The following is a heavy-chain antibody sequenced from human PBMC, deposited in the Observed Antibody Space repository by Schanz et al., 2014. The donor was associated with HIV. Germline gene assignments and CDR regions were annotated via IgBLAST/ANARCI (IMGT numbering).Heavy chain of an antibody. CDR3: ARETVNYYYGMDA. CDR1: GFSFSSYW. V-gene: IGHV3-74*01. Sequence: EVQLVESGGGLVQPGGSLRLSCAASGFSFSSYWMYWVRQAPGKGLVWVSRINNDGSTTTYADSVKGRFTISRDNAKNTLYLQMNSLRAEDTAVYYCARETVNYYYGMDAWGQGTTVTVSS. D-gene: IGHD4-4*01. J-gene: IGHJ6*02. CDR2: INNDGSTT.